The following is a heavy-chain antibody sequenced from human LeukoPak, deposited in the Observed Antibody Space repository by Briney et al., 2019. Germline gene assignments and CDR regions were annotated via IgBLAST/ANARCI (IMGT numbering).Heavy chain of an antibody. CDR1: GYTFTSYG. CDR2: ISAYNGYT. V-gene: IGHV1-18*01. Sequence: ASVKVSCKASGYTFTSYGISWVRQAPGQGLEWMGWISAYNGYTNYAQKLQGRVTMTTDTSTSTAYMELRSLRSDDTAVYYCARDLGYCSSTSCYYYYYMDVWGKGTTVTVPS. J-gene: IGHJ6*03. D-gene: IGHD2-2*01. CDR3: ARDLGYCSSTSCYYYYYMDV.